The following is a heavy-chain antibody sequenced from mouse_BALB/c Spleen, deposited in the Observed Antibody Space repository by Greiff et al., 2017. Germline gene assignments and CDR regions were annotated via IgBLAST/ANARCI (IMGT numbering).Heavy chain of an antibody. V-gene: IGHV5-6-5*01. Sequence: EVKLMESGGGLVKPGGSLKLSCAASGFTFSSYAMSWVRQTPEKRLEWVASISSGGSTYYSDSGKGRFTIYRDNTRNILYLQMISLRSEDTAMYYCARVDYSNSAWFAYWGQGTLVTVSA. CDR1: GFTFSSYA. D-gene: IGHD2-5*01. CDR3: ARVDYSNSAWFAY. CDR2: ISSGGST. J-gene: IGHJ3*01.